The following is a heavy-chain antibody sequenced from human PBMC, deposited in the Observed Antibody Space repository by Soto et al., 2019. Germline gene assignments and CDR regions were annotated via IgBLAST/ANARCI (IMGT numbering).Heavy chain of an antibody. CDR3: AHQTYYYGSGTIDV. D-gene: IGHD3-10*01. CDR2: IYWDDDE. Sequence: QITLKESGPTLLKPTQTLTLTCTFSGFSLSTSGVGVGWIRQPPGKALQWLALIYWDDDERFSPSLRNRLTITKDTSKNQEVLTMTNMDPVDTATYYCAHQTYYYGSGTIDVWGQGTTVTVSS. J-gene: IGHJ6*02. V-gene: IGHV2-5*02. CDR1: GFSLSTSGVG.